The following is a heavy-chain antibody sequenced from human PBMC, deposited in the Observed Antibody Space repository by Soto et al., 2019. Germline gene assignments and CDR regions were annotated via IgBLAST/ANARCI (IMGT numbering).Heavy chain of an antibody. Sequence: SETLSLTCTLAGDSISSNYWSWILQPPRKVLEWIGYIYYSGSTNYNHSLKSPNIISVDTFKNKLSLKQSSVTDADTDVYDCGRAYGSYFDYGGQGPLVT. D-gene: IGHD4-17*01. J-gene: IGHJ4*02. CDR3: GRAYGSYFDY. CDR2: IYYSGST. CDR1: GDSISSNY. V-gene: IGHV4-59*12.